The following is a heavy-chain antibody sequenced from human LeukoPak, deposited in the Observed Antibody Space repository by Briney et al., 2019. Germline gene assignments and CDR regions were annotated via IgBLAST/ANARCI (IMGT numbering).Heavy chain of an antibody. Sequence: PGGSLRLSCAASGFTFSSYSMNWVRQAPGKGLEWVSSISSSSSYIYYEDAVKGRFTISRDNAKNSLYLQMNSLTAEDTAVYYCAKDQYSSSWSNAFDIWGQGTMVTVCS. CDR3: AKDQYSSSWSNAFDI. V-gene: IGHV3-21*01. J-gene: IGHJ3*02. CDR2: ISSSSSYI. D-gene: IGHD6-13*01. CDR1: GFTFSSYS.